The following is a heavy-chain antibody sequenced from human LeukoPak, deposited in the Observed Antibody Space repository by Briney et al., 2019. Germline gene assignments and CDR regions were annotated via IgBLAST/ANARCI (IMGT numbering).Heavy chain of an antibody. V-gene: IGHV1-18*01. CDR1: GYTFTSYG. D-gene: IGHD1-26*01. Sequence: ASVKVSCKASGYTFTSYGISWVRQAPGQGLEWMGWISAYNGNTNYAQKLQGRVTMTTDTSTSTAYMELRSLRSDDTAVYYCARGQRATRSNYYYYMDVWGKGTTVTVSS. CDR2: ISAYNGNT. CDR3: ARGQRATRSNYYYYMDV. J-gene: IGHJ6*03.